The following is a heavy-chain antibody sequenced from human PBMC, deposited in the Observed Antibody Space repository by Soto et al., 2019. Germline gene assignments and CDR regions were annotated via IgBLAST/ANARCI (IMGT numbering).Heavy chain of an antibody. J-gene: IGHJ4*02. CDR3: ARAVYYGSGSYAESFDY. CDR2: IDPSDSYT. D-gene: IGHD3-10*01. Sequence: PGESLKISCKGSGYSFTSYWISWVRQMPGKGLEWMGRIDPSDSYTNYSPSFQGHVTISADKSISTAYLQWSSLKASDTAMYYCARAVYYGSGSYAESFDYWGQGTLVTVSS. V-gene: IGHV5-10-1*01. CDR1: GYSFTSYW.